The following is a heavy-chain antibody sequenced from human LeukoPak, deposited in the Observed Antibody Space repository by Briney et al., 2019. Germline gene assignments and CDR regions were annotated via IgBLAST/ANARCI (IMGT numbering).Heavy chain of an antibody. Sequence: GASVKVPCKVSGYTLTELSMHWVRQAPGKGLEWMGGFDPEDGETIYAQKFQGRVTMTEDTSTDTAYMELSSLRSEDTAVYYCATGALRLGELSLFPHFDYWGQGTLVTVSS. CDR2: FDPEDGET. J-gene: IGHJ4*02. V-gene: IGHV1-24*01. CDR1: GYTLTELS. D-gene: IGHD3-16*02. CDR3: ATGALRLGELSLFPHFDY.